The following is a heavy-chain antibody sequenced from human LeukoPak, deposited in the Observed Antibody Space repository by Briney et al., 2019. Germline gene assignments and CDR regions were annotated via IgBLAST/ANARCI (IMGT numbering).Heavy chain of an antibody. V-gene: IGHV3-21*01. D-gene: IGHD1/OR15-1a*01. J-gene: IGHJ3*02. CDR1: GFTFSSYA. CDR3: ARGEHDAFDI. CDR2: IISSSSSI. Sequence: NPGESLRLSCAASGFTFSSYAMNWVRQAPGKGLEWVSSIISSSSSIYYADSVKGRFTISRDNAKNSLYLQMNSLRAEDTAVYYCARGEHDAFDIWGQGTMVTVSS.